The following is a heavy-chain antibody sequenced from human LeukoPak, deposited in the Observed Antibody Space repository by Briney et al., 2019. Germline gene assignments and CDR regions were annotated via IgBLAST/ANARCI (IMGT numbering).Heavy chain of an antibody. J-gene: IGHJ4*02. CDR2: IYYSGST. CDR1: GGSISSYY. CDR3: ARNGPDDYGDPPPFDY. V-gene: IGHV4-59*08. D-gene: IGHD4-17*01. Sequence: PSETLSLTCTVSGGSISSYYWSWIRQPPGKGLEWIGYIYYSGSTNYNPSLKSRVTISVDTSKNQFSLKLSSVTAADTAVYYCARNGPDDYGDPPPFDYWGQGTLVTVSS.